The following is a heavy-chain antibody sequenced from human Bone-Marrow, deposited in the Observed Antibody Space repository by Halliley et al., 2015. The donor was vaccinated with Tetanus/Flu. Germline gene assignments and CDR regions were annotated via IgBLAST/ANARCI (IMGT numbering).Heavy chain of an antibody. CDR2: VYDTGST. CDR3: ARLDTSREENAFDI. J-gene: IGHJ3*02. D-gene: IGHD3-16*01. Sequence: LSLTCIVSGGSISSSRNYWGWIRQPPGKGLEWIGNVYDTGSTYYNPSLRSRVTISVDTSKNQFSLKLISVTAADTAVYFCARLDTSREENAFDIWGQGTMVTVSS. CDR1: GGSISSSRNY. V-gene: IGHV4-39*01.